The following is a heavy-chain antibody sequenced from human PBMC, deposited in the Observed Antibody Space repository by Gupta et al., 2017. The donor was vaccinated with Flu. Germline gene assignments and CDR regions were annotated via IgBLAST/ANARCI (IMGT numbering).Heavy chain of an antibody. CDR2: VNANTGKT. Sequence: QVQLVQSGAEVKTPGASVMVSCQASGYSFLSYDFSWVRQAPGQGLEWMGWVNANTGKTGYAERCQGRVTLTRITSINAAYIELSSLSSDDTAVFYCARDFWSGVDCVGMDVWGKGTTVSVSS. D-gene: IGHD3-3*01. CDR3: ARDFWSGVDCVGMDV. CDR1: GYSFLSYD. J-gene: IGHJ6*04. V-gene: IGHV1-8*01.